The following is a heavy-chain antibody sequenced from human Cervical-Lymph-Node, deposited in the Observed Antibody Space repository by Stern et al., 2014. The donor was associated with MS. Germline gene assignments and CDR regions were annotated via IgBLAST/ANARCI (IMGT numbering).Heavy chain of an antibody. V-gene: IGHV1-69*06. CDR3: ARGSGDNWFGP. D-gene: IGHD3-10*01. CDR1: GG. CDR2: VIPFVGTS. J-gene: IGHJ5*02. Sequence: QVQLVESGAEVKKPGSSVKVSCKSSGGISWVRQAPGQGLEWMGGVIPFVGTSNYAQKFQGRVTITADTPTNTPYLHLSRLTSADTAVYYCARGSGDNWFGPWGQGTLVTVSS.